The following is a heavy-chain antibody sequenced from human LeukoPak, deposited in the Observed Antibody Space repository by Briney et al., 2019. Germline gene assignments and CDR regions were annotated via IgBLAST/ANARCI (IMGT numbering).Heavy chain of an antibody. CDR3: AGSSSSWYNWFDP. D-gene: IGHD6-13*01. CDR2: IIPIFGTA. Sequence: SVKVSCKASGGTFSSYAISWVRQAPGQGLEWMGGIIPIFGTANYAQKFQGRVTITADKSTSTAYMELSSLRSEDTAVYCCAGSSSSWYNWFDPWGQGTLVTVSS. J-gene: IGHJ5*02. V-gene: IGHV1-69*06. CDR1: GGTFSSYA.